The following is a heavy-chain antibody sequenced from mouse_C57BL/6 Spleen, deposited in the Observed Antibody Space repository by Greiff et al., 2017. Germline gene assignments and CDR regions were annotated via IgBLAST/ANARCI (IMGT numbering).Heavy chain of an antibody. J-gene: IGHJ2*01. CDR1: GYTFTSYW. V-gene: IGHV1-64*01. D-gene: IGHD1-1*01. CDR2: IHPNSGST. CDR3: ARLLREYFDY. Sequence: VQLQQPGAELVKPGASVTLSCKASGYTFTSYWMHWVKQRPGQGLEWIGMIHPNSGSTNYNEKFKSKATLTVDKSSSTAYMQLSSLTSEDSAVYYCARLLREYFDYWGQGTTLTVSS.